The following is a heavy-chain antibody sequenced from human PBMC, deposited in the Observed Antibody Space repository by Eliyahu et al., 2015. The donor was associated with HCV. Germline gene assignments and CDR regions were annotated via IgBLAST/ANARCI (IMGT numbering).Heavy chain of an antibody. V-gene: IGHV1-69*01. D-gene: IGHD2-21*01. CDR2: VIPLFSTS. Sequence: QVQLVQSGAEVKKPGSSVKVSCKASGGTFSSYAINWVRQAPGQGLEWMGGVIPLFSTSNYAQKFQGRVTITADESTSTAYMELSSLRSEDTAVYYCARGPEDMRGGAYYFFYWGQGTLVTVSS. J-gene: IGHJ4*02. CDR3: ARGPEDMRGGAYYFFY. CDR1: GGTFSSYA.